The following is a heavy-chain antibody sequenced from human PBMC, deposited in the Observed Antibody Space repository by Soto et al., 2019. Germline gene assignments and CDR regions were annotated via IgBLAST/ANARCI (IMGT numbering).Heavy chain of an antibody. CDR2: IYYSGSA. CDR3: ARVTYYDFWSGYYEGYYFDY. J-gene: IGHJ4*02. D-gene: IGHD3-3*01. V-gene: IGHV4-30-4*02. CDR1: GGSISSGDYY. Sequence: PSETLSLTCIVSGGSISSGDYYWSWIRQHPGKGLEWIGYIYYSGSAYYNPSLKSRVSMSVDTSKNQFSLKLSSVTAADTAVYCCARVTYYDFWSGYYEGYYFDYWGQGTLVTVSS.